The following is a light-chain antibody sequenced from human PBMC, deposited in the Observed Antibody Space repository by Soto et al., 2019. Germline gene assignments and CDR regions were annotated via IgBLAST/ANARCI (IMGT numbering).Light chain of an antibody. V-gene: IGKV3-11*01. J-gene: IGKJ4*01. Sequence: EIVLTQYPATLSLSPGERATLSCRASQSVSSYLAWYQQQPGQAPRLLIYDASNRATGIPARFSGSGSGTDFTLTISSLEPEDFAVYYCQQRSNWPLTFGGGTKVEIK. CDR2: DAS. CDR3: QQRSNWPLT. CDR1: QSVSSY.